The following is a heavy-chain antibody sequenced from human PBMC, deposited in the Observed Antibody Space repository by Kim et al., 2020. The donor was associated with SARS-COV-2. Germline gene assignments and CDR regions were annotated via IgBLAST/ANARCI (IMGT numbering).Heavy chain of an antibody. CDR3: ASGGLPIAARPQASSFLRHPYYGMDV. J-gene: IGHJ6*02. CDR1: GGTFSSYA. CDR2: IIPIFGTA. V-gene: IGHV1-69*13. Sequence: SVKVSCKASGGTFSSYAISWVRQAPGQGLEWMGGIIPIFGTANYAQKFQGRVTITADESTSTAYMELSSLRSEDTAVYYCASGGLPIAARPQASSFLRHPYYGMDVWGQGTTVTVSS. D-gene: IGHD6-6*01.